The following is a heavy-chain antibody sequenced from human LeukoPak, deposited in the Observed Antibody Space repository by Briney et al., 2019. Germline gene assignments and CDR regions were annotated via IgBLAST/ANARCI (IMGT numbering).Heavy chain of an antibody. CDR2: IRYDESKT. CDR1: GFSFSDYG. CDR3: AKSRLPTSYSGTYYCDY. Sequence: PGGSLRLSCAASGFSFSDYGMHWVRQAPAKGLEWVAFIRYDESKTYYGDSVKGRFTVSRDNSKNTLYLQMDSLRADDTAVYYCAKSRLPTSYSGTYYCDYWGQGTLVTVSS. J-gene: IGHJ4*02. D-gene: IGHD1-26*01. V-gene: IGHV3-30*02.